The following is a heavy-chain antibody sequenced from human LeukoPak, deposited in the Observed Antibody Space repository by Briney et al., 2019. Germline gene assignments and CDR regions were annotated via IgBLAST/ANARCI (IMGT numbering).Heavy chain of an antibody. J-gene: IGHJ4*02. CDR3: AAVAATGVFDY. CDR2: IWYDGSNK. D-gene: IGHD6-19*01. CDR1: GFTFSSYG. V-gene: IGHV3-33*08. Sequence: GGSLRLSCAASGFTFSSYGMHWARQAPGKGLEWVAVIWYDGSNKYYADSVKGRFTISRDNSKNTLYLQMNSLRAEDTAVYYCAAVAATGVFDYWGQGTLVTVSS.